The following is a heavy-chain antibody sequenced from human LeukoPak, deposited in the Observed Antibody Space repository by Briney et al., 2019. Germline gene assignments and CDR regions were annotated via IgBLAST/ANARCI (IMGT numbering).Heavy chain of an antibody. J-gene: IGHJ4*02. CDR2: ISDGGDTI. Sequence: PGGSLRLSCAASGFSFSTYAMNWVRQAPGKGLEWLSYISDGGDTINYADSVKGRFTISRDNAKNSLYLQMNSLRAEDTAVYYCAREKGSSGYPYYFDYWGQGTLVTVSS. CDR3: AREKGSSGYPYYFDY. CDR1: GFSFSTYA. V-gene: IGHV3-48*01. D-gene: IGHD3-22*01.